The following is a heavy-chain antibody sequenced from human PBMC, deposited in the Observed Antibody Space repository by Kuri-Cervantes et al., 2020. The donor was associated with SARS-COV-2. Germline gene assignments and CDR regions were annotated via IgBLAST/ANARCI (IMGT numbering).Heavy chain of an antibody. CDR1: GFTFNDHY. D-gene: IGHD3-22*01. CDR3: ARGNYYDSSGYFYYYGMDV. Sequence: GESLRLSCAASGFTFNDHYMDWVRQAPGKGLEWVGRTRNKANCYTTEYDASVKGRFTISRDDSKNSLYLQMNSLKAEDTAVYYCARGNYYDSSGYFYYYGMDVWGQGTTVTVSS. J-gene: IGHJ6*02. V-gene: IGHV3-72*01. CDR2: TRNKANCYTT.